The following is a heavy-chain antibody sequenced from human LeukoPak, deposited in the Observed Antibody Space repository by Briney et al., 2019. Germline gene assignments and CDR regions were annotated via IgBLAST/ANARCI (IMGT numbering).Heavy chain of an antibody. V-gene: IGHV4-38-2*02. Sequence: SETLSLTCTVSGYSISSGYYWGWIRQPPGKGLEWIGSIYHSGSIYYNPSLKSRVTISVDTSKNQFSLKLSSVTAADTAVYYCAGGDWYSVRAYWGQGTLVTVSS. J-gene: IGHJ4*02. CDR1: GYSISSGYY. D-gene: IGHD3/OR15-3a*01. CDR2: IYHSGSI. CDR3: AGGDWYSVRAY.